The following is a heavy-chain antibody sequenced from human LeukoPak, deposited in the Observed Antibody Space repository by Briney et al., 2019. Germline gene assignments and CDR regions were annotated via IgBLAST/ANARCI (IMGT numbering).Heavy chain of an antibody. Sequence: PGGSLRLSCAASGFTFSTYSLNWVRQAPGKGLEWASYVSRDGRSKSYADSLKGRFTISRDNARNAPFLQINSLGVEDTAVYYCARDHSVLVAAIGSAPAFDVWGHGTMVIVSP. V-gene: IGHV3-48*01. CDR1: GFTFSTYS. CDR3: ARDHSVLVAAIGSAPAFDV. J-gene: IGHJ3*01. D-gene: IGHD2-21*02. CDR2: VSRDGRSK.